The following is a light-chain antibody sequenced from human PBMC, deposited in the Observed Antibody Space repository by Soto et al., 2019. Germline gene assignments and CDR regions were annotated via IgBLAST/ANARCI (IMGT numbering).Light chain of an antibody. V-gene: IGLV2-14*01. CDR3: SSYTTNNIPV. CDR1: SSDVGGYKY. J-gene: IGLJ3*02. CDR2: EVS. Sequence: QAVVTQPASVSGSAGQSITISCTGTSSDVGGYKYVSWYQQHPGKAPKLMIYEVSNRPSGVSNRFSGSKSGNTASLTISGLQAEDDGDYYCSSYTTNNIPVFGGGTKLTVL.